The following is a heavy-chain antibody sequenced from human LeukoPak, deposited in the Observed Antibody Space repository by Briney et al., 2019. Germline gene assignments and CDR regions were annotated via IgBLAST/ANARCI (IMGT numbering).Heavy chain of an antibody. Sequence: SETLSLTCTVSGYSISSGYYWGWIRQPPGKGLEWIGSIYHSGSTYYNPSLKSRVTISVDTSKNQFSLKLSSVTAADTAVYYCARGVYDILTGYTSYYYYYYMDVWGKGTTVTISS. J-gene: IGHJ6*03. V-gene: IGHV4-38-2*02. D-gene: IGHD3-9*01. CDR1: GYSISSGYY. CDR3: ARGVYDILTGYTSYYYYYYMDV. CDR2: IYHSGST.